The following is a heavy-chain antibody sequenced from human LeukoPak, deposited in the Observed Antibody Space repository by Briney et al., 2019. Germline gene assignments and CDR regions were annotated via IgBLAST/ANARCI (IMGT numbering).Heavy chain of an antibody. V-gene: IGHV5-51*01. CDR1: GYSFTSYW. D-gene: IGHD3-10*01. J-gene: IGHJ4*02. CDR2: IYPGDSDT. CDR3: ARLGGSGSYYNPLGY. Sequence: GESLKISCKGSGYSFTSYWIGWVRQMPGKGLEWMGIIYPGDSDTRYSPSFQGQVTISADKSISTAYLQWSSLKASDTAMYYCARLGGSGSYYNPLGYWGQGTLVTVSS.